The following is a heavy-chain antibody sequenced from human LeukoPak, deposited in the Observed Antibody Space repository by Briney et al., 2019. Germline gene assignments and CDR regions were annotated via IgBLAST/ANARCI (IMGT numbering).Heavy chain of an antibody. V-gene: IGHV1-2*02. CDR2: INPNSGGT. D-gene: IGHD1-26*01. CDR1: GYTFTGYY. J-gene: IGHJ4*02. Sequence: ASVKVSCKASGYTFTGYYMHWVRQAPGQGLEWMGWINPNSGGTNYAQKFQGRVTITADKSTSTAYMELSSLRSEDTAVYYCAMSEWELLLTDYWGQGTLVTVSS. CDR3: AMSEWELLLTDY.